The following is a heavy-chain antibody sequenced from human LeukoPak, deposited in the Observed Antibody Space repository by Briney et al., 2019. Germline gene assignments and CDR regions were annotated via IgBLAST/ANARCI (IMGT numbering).Heavy chain of an antibody. D-gene: IGHD3-10*01. CDR3: AKVGGSGSPYEYYFDY. V-gene: IGHV3-23*01. CDR1: GFTFSSYA. J-gene: IGHJ4*02. CDR2: ISGSGGST. Sequence: GGSLRLSCAASGFTFSSYAMSWVRQAPGKGLEWVSAISGSGGSTYYADSVKGRFTISRDNSKNTLYLQMNSLRAEDTAVHYCAKVGGSGSPYEYYFDYWGQGTLVTVSS.